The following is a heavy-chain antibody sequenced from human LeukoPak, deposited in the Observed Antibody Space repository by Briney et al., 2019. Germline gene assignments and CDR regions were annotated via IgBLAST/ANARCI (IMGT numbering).Heavy chain of an antibody. J-gene: IGHJ4*02. CDR1: GFTVSSNY. V-gene: IGHV3-53*01. Sequence: PGGSLRLSCAASGFTVSSNYMSWVRQAPGKGLEWVSVIYSGGSTYYADSVKGRFTISRDNSKNTLYLQMNSLRAEDTAVYYCARARHYYDSSGYLYYFDYWGQGTLVTVSS. CDR3: ARARHYYDSSGYLYYFDY. CDR2: IYSGGST. D-gene: IGHD3-22*01.